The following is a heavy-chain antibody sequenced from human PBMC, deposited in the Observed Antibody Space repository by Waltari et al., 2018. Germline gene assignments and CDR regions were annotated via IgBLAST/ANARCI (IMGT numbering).Heavy chain of an antibody. J-gene: IGHJ4*02. V-gene: IGHV4-39*07. CDR1: GDSISSPTYY. CDR3: ARGVAVGGNTHLDY. D-gene: IGHD6-19*01. Sequence: QLQLQESGPGLVKPSETLSLTCTVSGDSISSPTYYWGWIRQPPGKGLEGIGTRYHSGGTFYSPSLKSRVSISLDTSKSQFSLKLRSVTATDTAVYYCARGVAVGGNTHLDYWGQGALVTVSS. CDR2: RYHSGGT.